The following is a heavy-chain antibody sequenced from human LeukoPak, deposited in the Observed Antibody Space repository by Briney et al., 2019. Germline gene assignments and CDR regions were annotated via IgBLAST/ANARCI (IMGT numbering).Heavy chain of an antibody. D-gene: IGHD2-2*02. V-gene: IGHV4-59*01. CDR2: IYYSGST. J-gene: IGHJ3*02. CDR1: GGSISSYY. CDR3: ARIPSLDAFDI. Sequence: PETLSLTCTVSGGSISSYYWSWIRQPPGKGLEWIGFIYYSGSTNYNPSLKSRVTISVDTSKNQFSLKLSSVTAADTAVYYCARIPSLDAFDIWGEGTMVTVSS.